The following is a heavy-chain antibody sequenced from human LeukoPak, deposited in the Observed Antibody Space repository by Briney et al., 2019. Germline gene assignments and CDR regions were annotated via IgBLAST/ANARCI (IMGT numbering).Heavy chain of an antibody. CDR2: IKQDGSEK. CDR3: ARYGSGCPDY. J-gene: IGHJ4*02. CDR1: GFTFSNYW. V-gene: IGHV3-7*01. D-gene: IGHD3-10*01. Sequence: GGSLRLSCAGSGFTFSNYWMSWVRQAPGKGLEWVANIKQDGSEKEYVDSVKGRFTISRDNGKNSVYLQMNSLRAEDTAVYYCARYGSGCPDYWGQGTLVTVSS.